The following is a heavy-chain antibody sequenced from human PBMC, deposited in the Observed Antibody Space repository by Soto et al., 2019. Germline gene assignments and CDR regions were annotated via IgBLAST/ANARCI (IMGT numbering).Heavy chain of an antibody. CDR3: ANSLFANTAVTRY. V-gene: IGHV1-2*02. D-gene: IGHD5-18*01. Sequence: ASVKVSCKASGYTFTGYYMHWVRQAPGQGLEWMGWINPNSGGTNYAQKFQGRVTMTRDTSISTAYMELSRLRSGDTAVYYCANSLFANTAVTRYWGQGTLVTVSS. J-gene: IGHJ4*02. CDR2: INPNSGGT. CDR1: GYTFTGYY.